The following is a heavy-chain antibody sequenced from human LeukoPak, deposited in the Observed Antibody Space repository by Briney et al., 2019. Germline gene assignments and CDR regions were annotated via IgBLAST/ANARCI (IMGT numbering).Heavy chain of an antibody. CDR2: IKQDGSEI. CDR3: ARLKGDGSSWFFNY. Sequence: HPGGSLRLSCAASGFTFSTYWMSWVRQAPGKGLEWVANIKQDGSEIYYVDSVKGRFTISRDNAKNSLYLQMNSLRAEDTAVYYCARLKGDGSSWFFNYWGQGTLVTVSS. D-gene: IGHD6-13*01. CDR1: GFTFSTYW. J-gene: IGHJ4*02. V-gene: IGHV3-7*01.